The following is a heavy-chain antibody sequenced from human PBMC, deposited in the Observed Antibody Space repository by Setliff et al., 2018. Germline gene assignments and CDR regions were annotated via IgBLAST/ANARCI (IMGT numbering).Heavy chain of an antibody. J-gene: IGHJ6*03. Sequence: SETLSLRLSCAASGFTFSAHYMDWLRQAPGKGLEWIGSIYHSGSTYYNPSLKSRVTISVDTSKNQFSLKLNSVTAADMAVYYCAREQWLDPPGYYYMDVWAKGTTVTVSS. D-gene: IGHD6-19*01. CDR1: GFTFSAHY. CDR2: IYHSGST. V-gene: IGHV4-38-2*02. CDR3: AREQWLDPPGYYYMDV.